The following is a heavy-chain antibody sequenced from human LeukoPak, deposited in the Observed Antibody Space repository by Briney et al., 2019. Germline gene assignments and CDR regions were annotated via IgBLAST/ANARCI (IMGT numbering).Heavy chain of an antibody. CDR2: IWYDGSNK. Sequence: PGGSLRLACAACGFTFSSYGMHWVRQAPGKGLEWVALIWYDGSNKYYADSMKGRLTISRDNSKNTLYLQMNSLRAEDTAVYYCAREGPRGNSQFDYWGQGTLVTVSS. J-gene: IGHJ4*02. CDR3: AREGPRGNSQFDY. D-gene: IGHD2/OR15-2a*01. CDR1: GFTFSSYG. V-gene: IGHV3-33*01.